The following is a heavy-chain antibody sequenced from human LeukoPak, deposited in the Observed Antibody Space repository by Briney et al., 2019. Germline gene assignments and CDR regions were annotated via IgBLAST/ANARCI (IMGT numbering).Heavy chain of an antibody. CDR2: INSDGSEG. D-gene: IGHD6-6*01. CDR1: GFTFSGFW. J-gene: IGHJ3*01. Sequence: GGSLRLSCAVSGFTFSGFWMSWPRQAPGKGLEWVASINSDGSEGYYADVVKGRFTISRDNAKNSLYLQINSLRAEDKAVYYCARSSYSSSSSVWGQGTMVTVSS. V-gene: IGHV3-7*03. CDR3: ARSSYSSSSSV.